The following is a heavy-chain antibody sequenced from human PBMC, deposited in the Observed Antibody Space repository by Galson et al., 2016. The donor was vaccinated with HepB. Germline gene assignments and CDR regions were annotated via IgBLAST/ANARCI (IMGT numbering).Heavy chain of an antibody. D-gene: IGHD5-12*01. CDR2: IWYDRTTK. V-gene: IGHV3-33*01. Sequence: SLRLSCAASGFTFSSSGMHWVRPAPGKGWEWVAIIWYDRTTKNYADSVQGRFTISRDNSKNTVYMQRNSVRVDDTAVYYCARGMSELGDYDFEARIDYWGEGTLVTVST. CDR1: GFTFSSSG. CDR3: ARGMSELGDYDFEARIDY. J-gene: IGHJ4*02.